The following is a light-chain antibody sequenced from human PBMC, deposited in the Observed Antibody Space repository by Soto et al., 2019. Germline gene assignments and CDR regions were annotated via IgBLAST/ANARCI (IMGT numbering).Light chain of an antibody. J-gene: IGKJ5*01. Sequence: EVGLTQSPAPLSLSPGERSTLSCRASQSVRTSLAWYQHKPGQAPRLVIYDASLRANGVPARFGGSGSGTDFTLTINSLEPEDFAVYYCQQRNVWPPITFGQRTRLEI. CDR2: DAS. CDR1: QSVRTS. V-gene: IGKV3-11*01. CDR3: QQRNVWPPIT.